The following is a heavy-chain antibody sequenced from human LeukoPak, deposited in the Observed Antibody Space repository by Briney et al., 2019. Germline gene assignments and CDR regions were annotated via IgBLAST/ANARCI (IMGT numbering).Heavy chain of an antibody. CDR2: IYYTGST. CDR1: GASISGGTYY. V-gene: IGHV4-39*01. Sequence: PSETLSLTCSVSGASISGGTYYWGWIRQPPGKGLEWIGSIYYTGSTYDNPSLKSRVTISVDTSKNQFSLKLSSVTAADTAVYYCARRGGSGRAFDYWGQGTLVTVTS. CDR3: ARRGGSGRAFDY. J-gene: IGHJ4*02. D-gene: IGHD1-26*01.